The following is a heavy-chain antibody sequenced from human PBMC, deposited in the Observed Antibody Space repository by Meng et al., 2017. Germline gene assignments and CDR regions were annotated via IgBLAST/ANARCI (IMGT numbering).Heavy chain of an antibody. V-gene: IGHV3-13*01. D-gene: IGHD2-15*01. Sequence: GDVGDGLVNPWRSLELSLAPAGIRSSSYELHWVRQATGKGLEWVSAIGTAGATYYPGSVQVRFTISRENAKNSLYLQMNSLRAGDTAVYYCARAHGYGVYDYWGQGTLVTVSS. CDR3: ARAHGYGVYDY. J-gene: IGHJ4*02. CDR2: IGTAGAT. CDR1: GIRSSSYE.